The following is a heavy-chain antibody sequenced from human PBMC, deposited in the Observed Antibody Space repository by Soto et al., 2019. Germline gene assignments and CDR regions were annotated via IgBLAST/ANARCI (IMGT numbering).Heavy chain of an antibody. CDR1: SGSISSSSSY. CDR2: IYYSGST. Sequence: SETLSLTGAVSSGSISSSSSYWDWIRQPPGKGLEWIGSIYYSGSTYYHPSLKSRVTISVDTSKNQFSLKLSSVTAADTAVYYCAGPLLVPAARGGGVDNWFDPWGQGTLVTVS. CDR3: AGPLLVPAARGGGVDNWFDP. V-gene: IGHV4-39*01. D-gene: IGHD2-2*01. J-gene: IGHJ5*02.